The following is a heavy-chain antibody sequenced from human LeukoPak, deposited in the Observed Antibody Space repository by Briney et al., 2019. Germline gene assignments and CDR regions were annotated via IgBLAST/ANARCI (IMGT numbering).Heavy chain of an antibody. CDR3: ARGFAELLQTGIFDY. CDR2: INPNRGRT. D-gene: IGHD3-10*01. J-gene: IGHJ4*02. CDR1: GSTFTGYY. Sequence: KVSFKASGSTFTGYYMDGVGQPPGQGREGMGGINPNRGRTNYAQKFQGTVTMPRDTSISTAHMELSRLRSDDPAVYSCARGFAELLQTGIFDYWGQGTLVTVSS. V-gene: IGHV1-2*02.